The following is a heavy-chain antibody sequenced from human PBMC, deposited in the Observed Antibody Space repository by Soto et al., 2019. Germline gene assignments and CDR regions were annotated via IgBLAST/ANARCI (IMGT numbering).Heavy chain of an antibody. CDR2: IYYTGRT. D-gene: IGHD3-10*01. Sequence: NPSETLSLTCTVSGGPVSSGGHYWSWFRQHPGKGLEWIGYIYYTGRTDYNPSLKSRVIISLDTSKSQFSLKLSSVTAADTAVYYCARKLWFGENLWFDPWGQGTLVTVSS. CDR1: GGPVSSGGHY. J-gene: IGHJ5*02. CDR3: ARKLWFGENLWFDP. V-gene: IGHV4-31*03.